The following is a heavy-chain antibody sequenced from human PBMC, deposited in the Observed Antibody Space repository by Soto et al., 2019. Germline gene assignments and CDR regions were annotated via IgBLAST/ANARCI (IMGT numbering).Heavy chain of an antibody. CDR3: AKDQGSSWYEIDY. CDR1: GFTFSNYA. V-gene: IGHV3-23*01. D-gene: IGHD6-13*01. Sequence: EVQLLESGGGLVQPGGSLRLSCAASGFTFSNYAVTWVRQAPGKGLEWVSTISGSGGSTYYADSVKGRFIISRDNSKNTLYLQMNSLRAKDTAVYYCAKDQGSSWYEIDYWGQGTLVNVSS. J-gene: IGHJ4*02. CDR2: ISGSGGST.